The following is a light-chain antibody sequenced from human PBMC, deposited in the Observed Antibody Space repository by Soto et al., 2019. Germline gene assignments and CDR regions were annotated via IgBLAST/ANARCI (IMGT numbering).Light chain of an antibody. V-gene: IGKV1-5*01. J-gene: IGKJ2*01. CDR3: LQHNDYPYT. CDR1: QSISNW. Sequence: DIQMTQSPSTLPASVGDRVTITCRASQSISNWLAWYQQKPGTAPKVLIYHASNLQSGVPSRFSAGGSGAEFILTISSLQPEDFATYYCLQHNDYPYTFGQGTKVDIK. CDR2: HAS.